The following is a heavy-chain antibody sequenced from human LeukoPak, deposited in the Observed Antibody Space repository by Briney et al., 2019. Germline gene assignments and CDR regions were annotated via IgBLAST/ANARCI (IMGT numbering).Heavy chain of an antibody. Sequence: PGGSLRLSCAASGFTFINYEMSWVRQAPGKGLEWVSYISSSGGTIYYADSVKGRFTISRDNAKNSLYLQMNSLRAEDTAVYYCARLHYDFVWGIFDYWGQGTLVTVSS. CDR2: ISSSGGTI. V-gene: IGHV3-48*03. CDR1: GFTFINYE. D-gene: IGHD3-16*01. J-gene: IGHJ4*02. CDR3: ARLHYDFVWGIFDY.